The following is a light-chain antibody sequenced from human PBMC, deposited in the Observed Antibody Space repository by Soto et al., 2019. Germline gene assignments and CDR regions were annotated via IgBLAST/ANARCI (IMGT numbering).Light chain of an antibody. V-gene: IGKV3-11*01. CDR3: QQRSNRIT. J-gene: IGKJ5*01. CDR2: DIS. CDR1: QSVAGS. Sequence: EFVLTQSPATLSLSPGERAILSCRASQSVAGSLAWYQQKPGQAPRLLIYDISTTAAAIQARFSGSGSGTDFTLTVSSLEPEDFALYYCQQRSNRITFGQGTRLEIK.